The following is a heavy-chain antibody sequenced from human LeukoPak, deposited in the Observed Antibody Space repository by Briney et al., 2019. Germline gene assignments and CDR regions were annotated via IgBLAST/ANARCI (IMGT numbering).Heavy chain of an antibody. CDR2: IYSGGRT. J-gene: IGHJ4*02. V-gene: IGHV3-66*01. D-gene: IGHD3-22*01. CDR1: GFTVSTNY. CDR3: ATESNSGYYLSY. Sequence: PGGSLRPSCSASGFTVSTNYMSWVRQPPGKGLELVSAIYSGGRTYYADSVKGRFTISRDHSNGTLYLQNTSLRPDAPAVTSCATESNSGYYLSYWGQGTLVTVSS.